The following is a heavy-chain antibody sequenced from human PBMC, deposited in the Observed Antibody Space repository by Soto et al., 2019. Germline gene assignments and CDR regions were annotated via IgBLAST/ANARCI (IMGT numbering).Heavy chain of an antibody. CDR1: GYTFTGYY. CDR2: INPNSGGT. J-gene: IGHJ4*02. V-gene: IGHV1-2*04. Sequence: ASVKVSCKASGYTFTGYYMHWVRQAPGQGLEWMGWINPNSGGTNYAQKFQGWVTMTRDTSISTAYMELSRLRTDDTAVHYCARASKAGQCYFDYWGQGTLVTVSS. CDR3: ARASKAGQCYFDY.